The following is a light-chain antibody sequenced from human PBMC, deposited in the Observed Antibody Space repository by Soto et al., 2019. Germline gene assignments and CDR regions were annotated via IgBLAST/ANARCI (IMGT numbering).Light chain of an antibody. CDR1: SSNIGAGYA. CDR3: QSYDSSLSGWM. V-gene: IGLV1-40*01. J-gene: IGLJ3*02. Sequence: QSVLTQPPSVSGAPGQRVTISCTGSSSNIGAGYAVHWYQQLPGTAPKLLIYGNNNRPSGVPDRFSGSKSGTSASLAITGLQAEDEADYYCQSYDSSLSGWMFGGGTKVTVL. CDR2: GNN.